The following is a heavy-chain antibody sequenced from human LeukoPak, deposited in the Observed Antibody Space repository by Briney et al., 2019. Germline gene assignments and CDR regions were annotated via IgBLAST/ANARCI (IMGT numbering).Heavy chain of an antibody. D-gene: IGHD3-22*01. CDR1: GGSISTSSYY. CDR3: ASSYFYDGTRYFDY. CDR2: IYYTGST. J-gene: IGHJ4*02. Sequence: SETLSLTCSVSGGSISTSSYYWGWVRQPPGKGLEWIGYIYYTGSTKSNPSLKSRVTISLDMSKNQFSLNLSSVTAADTAMYYCASSYFYDGTRYFDYWGLGTLVTVSS. V-gene: IGHV4-61*05.